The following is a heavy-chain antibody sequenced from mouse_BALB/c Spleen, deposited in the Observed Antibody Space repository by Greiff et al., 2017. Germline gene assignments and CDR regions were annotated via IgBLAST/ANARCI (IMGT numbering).Heavy chain of an antibody. CDR1: GYSITSDYA. V-gene: IGHV3-2*02. CDR2: ISYSGST. J-gene: IGHJ3*01. CDR3: AKSYYGNSFAY. D-gene: IGHD2-10*01. Sequence: VQLKESGPGLVKPSQSLSLTCTVTGYSITSDYAWNWIRQFPGNKLEWMGYISYSGSTSYNPSLKSRISITRDTSKNQFFLQLNSVTTEDTATYYCAKSYYGNSFAYWGQGTLVTVSA.